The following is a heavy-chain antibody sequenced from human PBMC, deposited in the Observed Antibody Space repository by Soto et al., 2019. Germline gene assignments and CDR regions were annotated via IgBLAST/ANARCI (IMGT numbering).Heavy chain of an antibody. D-gene: IGHD3-3*01. CDR1: GGSFSGYY. CDR2: INHSGST. J-gene: IGHJ6*02. V-gene: IGHV4-34*01. CDR3: ARGLINDFWSGPALRYYYYGMDV. Sequence: QVQLQQWGAGLLKPSETLSLTCAVYGGSFSGYYWSWIRQPPGKGLEWIGEINHSGSTNYNPSLKSRVTISVDTSKNQFSLKLSSVTAADTAVYYCARGLINDFWSGPALRYYYYGMDVWGQGSTVTVSS.